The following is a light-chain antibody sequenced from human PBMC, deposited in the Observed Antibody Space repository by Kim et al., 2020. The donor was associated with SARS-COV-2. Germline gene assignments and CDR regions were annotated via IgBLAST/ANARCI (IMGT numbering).Light chain of an antibody. Sequence: QSALTQPASVSGSPGQSLTISCTGTRRDIGGFEYFSWYQQPPGKAPRLLIFAVPNRSSVVATRFSASTSGNTASLTIAVRQADDEADYYCSSKTSSSGLVFGGGTQLTVL. CDR2: AVP. CDR3: SSKTSSSGLV. CDR1: RRDIGGFEY. J-gene: IGLJ3*02. V-gene: IGLV2-14*03.